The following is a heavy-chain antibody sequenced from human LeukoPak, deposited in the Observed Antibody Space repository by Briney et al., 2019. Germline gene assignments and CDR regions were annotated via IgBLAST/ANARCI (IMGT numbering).Heavy chain of an antibody. CDR3: ARVWEYSSSWGELLFDY. CDR2: INPSGGST. D-gene: IGHD6-6*01. J-gene: IGHJ4*02. Sequence: ASVKVSCKASGYTFTSYGISWVRQAPGQGLEWMGIINPSGGSTSYAQKFQGRVTMTRDTSTSTVYMELSSLRSEDTAVYYCARVWEYSSSWGELLFDYWGQGTLVTVSS. V-gene: IGHV1-46*01. CDR1: GYTFTSYG.